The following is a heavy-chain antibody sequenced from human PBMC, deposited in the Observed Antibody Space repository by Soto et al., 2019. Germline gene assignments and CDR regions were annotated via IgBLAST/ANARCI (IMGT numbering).Heavy chain of an antibody. V-gene: IGHV3-7*01. J-gene: IGHJ4*02. CDR2: IKPEGSAT. CDR3: ARAGYCGPGCYYYFDY. Sequence: EVQLVESGGGLVPPGGSLRLSCAVSGFTFGSYWMNWVRLIPGKGLEWVAYIKPEGSATYYVDSVKGRFTISRDNAKNSQYLQMNSLRVEDTSVYYCARAGYCGPGCYYYFDYWGQGTLVTVSS. CDR1: GFTFGSYW. D-gene: IGHD2-21*02.